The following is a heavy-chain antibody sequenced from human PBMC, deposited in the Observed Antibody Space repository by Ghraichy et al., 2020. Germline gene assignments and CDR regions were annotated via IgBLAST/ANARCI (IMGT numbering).Heavy chain of an antibody. J-gene: IGHJ6*03. CDR2: INAGNGNT. Sequence: ASVKVSCKASGYTFTSYAMHWVRQAPGQRLEWMGWINAGNGNTKYSQKFQGRVTITRDTSASTAYMELSSLRSEDTAVYYCARDPRYYDFWSGYPRRGEVDYYYYMDVWGKGTTVTVSS. CDR1: GYTFTSYA. D-gene: IGHD3-3*01. V-gene: IGHV1-3*01. CDR3: ARDPRYYDFWSGYPRRGEVDYYYYMDV.